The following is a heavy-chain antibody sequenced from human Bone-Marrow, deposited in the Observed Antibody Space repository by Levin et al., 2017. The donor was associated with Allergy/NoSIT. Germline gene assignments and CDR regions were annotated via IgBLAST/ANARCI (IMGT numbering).Heavy chain of an antibody. Sequence: GGSLRLSCAASGFAFSNYGMHWVRQAPGKGLEWVSSITQSGGDTYYAASVKGRFTISRDNSNNTLYLHMNGLRAEDTALYYCAKVRRGLDAFDIWGQGTMVTVSS. CDR3: AKVRRGLDAFDI. CDR1: GFAFSNYG. J-gene: IGHJ3*02. D-gene: IGHD3/OR15-3a*01. V-gene: IGHV3-23*01. CDR2: ITQSGGDT.